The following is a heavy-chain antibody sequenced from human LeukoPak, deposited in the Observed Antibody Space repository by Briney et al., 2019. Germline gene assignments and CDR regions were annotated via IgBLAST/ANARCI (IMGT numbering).Heavy chain of an antibody. D-gene: IGHD2-15*01. J-gene: IGHJ4*02. CDR2: IHTSGST. CDR1: GGSMSSYY. V-gene: IGHV4-4*07. Sequence: PSETLSLTCSVSGGSMSSYYWSWIRQPAGKGLEWIGRIHTSGSTNYNPSLESRVTISVDTSKNQFSLRLSSVTAADTAVYYCARAPCSGGSCYPPDYWGQGTLVTVSS. CDR3: ARAPCSGGSCYPPDY.